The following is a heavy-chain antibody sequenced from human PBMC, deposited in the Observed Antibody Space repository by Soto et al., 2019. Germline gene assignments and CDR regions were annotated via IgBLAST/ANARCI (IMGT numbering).Heavy chain of an antibody. V-gene: IGHV3-66*01. D-gene: IGHD4-17*01. J-gene: IGHJ5*02. Sequence: EVQLVESGGGLVQPGGSLRLSCAASGFPVSTNSVSWVRQAPGKGLEWVSIIYDGGSTYYADSVKGRFTITRDNFKNMLYLQMNSLRAEDTAVYYCARGDGDYGRRLDPWGQGTQVTVSS. CDR1: GFPVSTNS. CDR2: IYDGGST. CDR3: ARGDGDYGRRLDP.